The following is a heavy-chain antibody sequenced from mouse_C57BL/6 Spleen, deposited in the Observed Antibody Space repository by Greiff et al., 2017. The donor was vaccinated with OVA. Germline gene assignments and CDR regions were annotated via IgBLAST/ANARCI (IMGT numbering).Heavy chain of an antibody. CDR1: GFTFSSYA. J-gene: IGHJ3*01. D-gene: IGHD1-2*01. Sequence: DVKLVESGGGLVKPGGSLKLSCAASGFTFSSYAMSWVRQTPEKRLEWVATISDGGSYTYYPDNVKGRFTISRDNAKNNLYLQMSHLKSEDTAMYYCARDGYSPFAYWGQGTLVTVSA. V-gene: IGHV5-4*01. CDR2: ISDGGSYT. CDR3: ARDGYSPFAY.